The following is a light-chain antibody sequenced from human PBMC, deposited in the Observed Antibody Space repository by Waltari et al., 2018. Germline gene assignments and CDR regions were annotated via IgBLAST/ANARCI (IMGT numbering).Light chain of an antibody. CDR1: SGDVGSYNL. Sequence: QSALTQPASVSGSPGQSITISCTGTSGDVGSYNLVSWYQQHPGKAPKLMIYEGSKRPSGVSNRFSGSKSGNTASLTISGLQAEDEADYYCCSYAGGSTWVFGGGTKLTVL. CDR3: CSYAGGSTWV. CDR2: EGS. J-gene: IGLJ3*02. V-gene: IGLV2-23*01.